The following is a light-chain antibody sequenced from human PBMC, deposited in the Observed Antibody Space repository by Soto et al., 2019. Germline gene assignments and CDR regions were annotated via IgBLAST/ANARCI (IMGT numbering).Light chain of an antibody. V-gene: IGKV3-20*01. CDR2: GAS. CDR3: QQFGPSPWT. CDR1: QSISMSY. Sequence: EVVLTQSPGTLSLSPGERATLSCRASQSISMSYLAWYQQRPGQAPRLLIYGASNRATGIPDRFSGSGSGTDFTLIINSLEPEDFAVYYCQQFGPSPWTFGQGTKVDLK. J-gene: IGKJ1*01.